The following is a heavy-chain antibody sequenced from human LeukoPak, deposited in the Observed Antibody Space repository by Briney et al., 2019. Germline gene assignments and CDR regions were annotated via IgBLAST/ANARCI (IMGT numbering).Heavy chain of an antibody. Sequence: SQTLSLTCTVSGGSISSGGYYWSWIRQHPGKGLEWIGYIYYSGSTYYNPSLKSRVTISVDTSKNQFSLKLSSVTAADTAVYYCARVGVYDILTGRTSPYYFDYWGQGTLVTVSP. D-gene: IGHD3-9*01. CDR3: ARVGVYDILTGRTSPYYFDY. V-gene: IGHV4-31*03. CDR1: GGSISSGGYY. CDR2: IYYSGST. J-gene: IGHJ4*02.